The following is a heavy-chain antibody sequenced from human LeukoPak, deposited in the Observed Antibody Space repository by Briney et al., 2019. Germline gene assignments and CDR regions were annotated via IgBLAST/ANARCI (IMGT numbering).Heavy chain of an antibody. CDR2: MNPNSGNT. V-gene: IGHV1-8*01. Sequence: ASVRVSCKASGYTFTSYDINWVRQATGQGLEWMGWMNPNSGNTGYAQKFQGRVTMTRNTSISTAYMELSSLRSEDTAVYYCARHSGGYDRRGFDPWGQGTLVTVSS. J-gene: IGHJ5*02. D-gene: IGHD5-12*01. CDR1: GYTFTSYD. CDR3: ARHSGGYDRRGFDP.